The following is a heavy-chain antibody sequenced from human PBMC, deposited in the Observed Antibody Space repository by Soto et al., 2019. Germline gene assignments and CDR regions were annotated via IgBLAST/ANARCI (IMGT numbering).Heavy chain of an antibody. Sequence: SETLSLTCAVSGGSISSSNWWSWVRQPPGKGLEWIGEIYHSGSTNYNPSLKSRVTISVDKSKNQFSLRLSSVTAADTAVYYCARSGYCSGGSCSTPKPFDYWGQGTLVTVYS. V-gene: IGHV4-4*02. CDR3: ARSGYCSGGSCSTPKPFDY. J-gene: IGHJ4*02. D-gene: IGHD2-15*01. CDR2: IYHSGST. CDR1: GGSISSSNW.